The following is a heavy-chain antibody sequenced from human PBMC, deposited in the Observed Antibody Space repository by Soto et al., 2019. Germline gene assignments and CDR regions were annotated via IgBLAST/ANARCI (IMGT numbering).Heavy chain of an antibody. D-gene: IGHD6-25*01. V-gene: IGHV1-46*01. Sequence: ASVKVSCKASGYKFTSHYIHWVRQAPGVGLEWMGIINPNGGGTDYAQKFQGRVTMTTDTYASTVHMELSSLRSEDTAVYFCARDSSAAATRYSFDYWGQGTLVTVSS. CDR3: ARDSSAAATRYSFDY. CDR2: INPNGGGT. J-gene: IGHJ4*02. CDR1: GYKFTSHY.